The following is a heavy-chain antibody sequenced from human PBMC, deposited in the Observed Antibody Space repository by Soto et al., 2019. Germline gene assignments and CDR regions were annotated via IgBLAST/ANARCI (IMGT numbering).Heavy chain of an antibody. CDR3: ARTLYGDNVDY. Sequence: QVQLVQSGAEVKKPGASVKVSCKASGYTFTSYDINWVRQATGQGLEWMGWMNPNSGNTGYSKKFQGTVTMTRNTSKSTAHMELSSLRSDDTAVYYCARTLYGDNVDYGGQGTLVTDSS. CDR2: MNPNSGNT. V-gene: IGHV1-8*01. J-gene: IGHJ4*02. CDR1: GYTFTSYD. D-gene: IGHD4-17*01.